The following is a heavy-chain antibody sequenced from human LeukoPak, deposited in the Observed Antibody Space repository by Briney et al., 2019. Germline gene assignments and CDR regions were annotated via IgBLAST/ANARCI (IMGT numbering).Heavy chain of an antibody. Sequence: ASVKVSCKASGGTFSSYAISWVRQAPGQGLEWMGRIIPILGIANYAQKFQGRVTITADKSTSTAYMELSSLRSEDTAVYYCARESREQWLVQPDDYWGQGTLVTVSS. D-gene: IGHD6-19*01. CDR2: IIPILGIA. J-gene: IGHJ4*02. V-gene: IGHV1-69*04. CDR3: ARESREQWLVQPDDY. CDR1: GGTFSSYA.